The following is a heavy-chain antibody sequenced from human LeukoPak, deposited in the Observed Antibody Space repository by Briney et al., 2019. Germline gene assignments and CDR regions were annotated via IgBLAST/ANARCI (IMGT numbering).Heavy chain of an antibody. V-gene: IGHV3-43*01. CDR1: GFTFDDYT. CDR2: ISWDGGST. J-gene: IGHJ6*03. CDR3: AKDGTGTTSYYYYYYMDV. D-gene: IGHD1-7*01. Sequence: GGSLRLSCAASGFTFDDYTMHWVRQAPGKGLEWVSLISWDGGSTYYADSVKGRFTISRDNSKNSLYLQMNSLRTEDTALYYCAKDGTGTTSYYYYYYMDVWGKGTTVTVSS.